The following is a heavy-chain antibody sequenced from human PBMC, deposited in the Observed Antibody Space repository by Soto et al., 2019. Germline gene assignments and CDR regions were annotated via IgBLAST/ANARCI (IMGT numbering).Heavy chain of an antibody. Sequence: EVQLLESGGGLVQPGGSLRLSCAASGFTFSSYAMSWVRQAPGKGLEWVSSISGSGGSTYYADSVKGRFTISRDNSKNTLYLQMNSLRAEDTAVYNCAKDPLRARGHGHNWFDPWGQGTLVTVSS. V-gene: IGHV3-23*01. CDR2: ISGSGGST. D-gene: IGHD4-17*01. J-gene: IGHJ5*02. CDR1: GFTFSSYA. CDR3: AKDPLRARGHGHNWFDP.